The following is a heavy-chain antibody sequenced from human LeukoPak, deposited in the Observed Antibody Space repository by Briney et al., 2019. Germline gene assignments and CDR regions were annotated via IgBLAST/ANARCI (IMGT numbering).Heavy chain of an antibody. CDR3: AKDHISFYYYMDV. Sequence: GGSLRLSCAASGFTFNSFGMHWVRQAPGKGLEWLAVISYDGRNKYYADSVKGRFTISRDNSKNTLYLQMNSLRAEDTAMYYCAKDHISFYYYMDVWGKGTTVTVSS. CDR1: GFTFNSFG. V-gene: IGHV3-30*18. D-gene: IGHD2-21*01. CDR2: ISYDGRNK. J-gene: IGHJ6*03.